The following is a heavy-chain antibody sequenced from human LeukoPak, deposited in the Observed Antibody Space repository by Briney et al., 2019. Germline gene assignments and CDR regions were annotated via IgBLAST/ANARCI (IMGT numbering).Heavy chain of an antibody. D-gene: IGHD6-19*01. CDR3: AKAGYSSWYYFDY. V-gene: IGHV3-23*01. CDR1: GFTFSSYA. J-gene: IGHJ4*02. CDR2: ISGSGGST. Sequence: GGSLRLSCAASGFTFSSYAMSWVRQAPGKGLEWASAISGSGGSTYYADSVKGRFTVSRDNSKNTLYLQMNSLRADDTAVYYCAKAGYSSWYYFDYWGQGTLVTVSS.